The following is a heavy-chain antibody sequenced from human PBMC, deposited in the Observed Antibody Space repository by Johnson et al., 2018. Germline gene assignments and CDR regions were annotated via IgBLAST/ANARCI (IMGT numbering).Heavy chain of an antibody. Sequence: AQLVQSGTEVKKPTETMKILCTGSGYSFTNTWIGWVRQMPGECLEWMGIIWPGASDHEYSPSFQDQVTISADRSISTVYLQWSSLKAPDTANNYCAKQREGGTSYMDVWGKGTTVTVSS. V-gene: IGHV5-51*01. CDR2: IWPGASDH. CDR3: AKQREGGTSYMDV. D-gene: IGHD3-16*01. CDR1: GYSFTNTW. J-gene: IGHJ6*04.